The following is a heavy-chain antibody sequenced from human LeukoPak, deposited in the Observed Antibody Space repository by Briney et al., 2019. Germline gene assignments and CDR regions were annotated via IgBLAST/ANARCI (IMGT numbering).Heavy chain of an antibody. CDR3: AKDPDGGKAT. Sequence: GGSLRLSCAASGFTFSDYYTSWVRQAPGKGLEWVSAISKNGATTYYADSVKGRFTISRDNSKNTLYLQLNSLRAEDTAVYYCAKDPDGGKATWGQGTMVTVSS. V-gene: IGHV3-23*01. D-gene: IGHD4-23*01. CDR1: GFTFSDYY. CDR2: ISKNGATT. J-gene: IGHJ3*01.